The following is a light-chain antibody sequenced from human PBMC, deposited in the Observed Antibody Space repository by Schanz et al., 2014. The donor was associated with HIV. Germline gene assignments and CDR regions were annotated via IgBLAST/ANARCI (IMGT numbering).Light chain of an antibody. V-gene: IGLV2-14*03. J-gene: IGLJ1*01. Sequence: QSALTQPASVSGSPGQSITISCTGTSSDVGTYDYVSWYQQHPGKAPKLMIYDVSSRPSGVSNRFSGSKSGNTASLTVSGLQAEDEADYYCSSYAGSNKGVFGTGTKLTVL. CDR3: SSYAGSNKGV. CDR1: SSDVGTYDY. CDR2: DVS.